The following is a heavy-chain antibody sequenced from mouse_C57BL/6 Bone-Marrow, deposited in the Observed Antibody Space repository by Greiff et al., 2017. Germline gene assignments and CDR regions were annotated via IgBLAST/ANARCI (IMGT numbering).Heavy chain of an antibody. CDR3: TGGGTVVVHWYFDV. J-gene: IGHJ1*03. CDR1: GFTFSNYW. D-gene: IGHD1-1*01. V-gene: IGHV6-3*01. CDR2: IRLKSDNYAT. Sequence: EVKVEESGGGLVQPGGSMKLSCVASGFTFSNYWMNWVRQSPEKGLEWVAQIRLKSDNYATHYAESVKGRFTISRDDSKSSVYLQMNNLRAEDTGIYYCTGGGTVVVHWYFDVWGKGTTVTVSS.